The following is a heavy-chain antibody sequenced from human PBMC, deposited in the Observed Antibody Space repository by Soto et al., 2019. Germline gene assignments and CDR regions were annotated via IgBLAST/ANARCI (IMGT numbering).Heavy chain of an antibody. V-gene: IGHV3-30-3*01. CDR2: ISYDGSNK. Sequence: QVQLVESGGGVVQPGRSLRLSCAASGFTFSSYAMHWVRQAPGKGLEWVAVISYDGSNKYYADSVKCRFTISRDNSKNTLYLQMNSLRAEDTAVYYCARYYGMDVWGQGTTVTVSS. CDR1: GFTFSSYA. CDR3: ARYYGMDV. J-gene: IGHJ6*02.